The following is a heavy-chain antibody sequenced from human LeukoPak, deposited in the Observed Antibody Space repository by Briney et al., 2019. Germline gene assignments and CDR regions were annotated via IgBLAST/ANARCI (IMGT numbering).Heavy chain of an antibody. V-gene: IGHV3-23*01. CDR2: ISGSGGST. Sequence: HPGGSLRLSCAASGFTFSSYAMSWVRQAPGKGLEWVSAISGSGGSTYHADSVKGRFPISRDNSKNTLSPQMNTLRAEDTAVFLRAGGAIVVHEWGQGTLVTVSS. D-gene: IGHD2-8*01. CDR1: GFTFSSYA. CDR3: AGGAIVVHE. J-gene: IGHJ4*02.